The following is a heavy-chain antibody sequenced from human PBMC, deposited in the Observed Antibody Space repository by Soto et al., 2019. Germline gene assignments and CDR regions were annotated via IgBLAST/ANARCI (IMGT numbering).Heavy chain of an antibody. V-gene: IGHV3-7*03. Sequence: GGSLRLSCAASGFTFSSYWMSWVRQAPGKGLEWVANIRQGGSGKYHVDSVKGRFTISRDNAKNSLYLQMNSLRAEDTAVYYCPRARGSWCHDMAAFDIWGQGTMVTVSS. CDR2: IRQGGSGK. CDR1: GFTFSSYW. D-gene: IGHD6-13*01. CDR3: PRARGSWCHDMAAFDI. J-gene: IGHJ3*02.